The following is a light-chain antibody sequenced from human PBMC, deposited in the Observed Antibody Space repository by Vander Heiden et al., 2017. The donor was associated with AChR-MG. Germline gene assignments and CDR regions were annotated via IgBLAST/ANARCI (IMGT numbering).Light chain of an antibody. Sequence: EIVMTQSPATLSVSPGERATLSCRASQTININLAWYQQKPGQAPRLLIYGASSRATGIPARFGGSGSGTEFTLTISSLQSEDFGVYYCQRNKNWPSTFGQGTKVEIK. V-gene: IGKV3-15*01. J-gene: IGKJ1*01. CDR1: QTININ. CDR2: GAS. CDR3: QRNKNWPST.